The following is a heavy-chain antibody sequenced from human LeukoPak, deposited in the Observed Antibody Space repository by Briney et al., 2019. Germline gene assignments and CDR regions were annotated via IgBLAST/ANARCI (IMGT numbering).Heavy chain of an antibody. CDR1: GGSISSSSYY. D-gene: IGHD1-26*01. J-gene: IGHJ5*02. V-gene: IGHV4-39*01. CDR3: ARSSRGWESLPWGNWFDP. CDR2: IYYSGGT. Sequence: SETLSLTCTVSGGSISSSSYYWGWIRQPPGRGGEWLGTIYYSGGTYDNPSLKRRINISVNKSKNQFSLKKNSVTAADTAVYYCARSSRGWESLPWGNWFDPWGQGTLVTVSS.